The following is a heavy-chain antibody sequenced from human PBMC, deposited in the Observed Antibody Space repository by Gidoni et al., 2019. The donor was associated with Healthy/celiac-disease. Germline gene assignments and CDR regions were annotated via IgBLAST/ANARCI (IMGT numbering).Heavy chain of an antibody. CDR1: GFTVSSNY. CDR2: IYSGGST. J-gene: IGHJ4*02. Sequence: EVQLVESGGGLIQPGGSLRLSCAASGFTVSSNYMSWVRQDPGKGLAWVSVIYSGGSTYYADSVKGRFTISRDNSKNTLYLQMNSLRAEDTAVYYCARQQRWAAAYYFDYWGQGTLVTVSS. CDR3: ARQQRWAAAYYFDY. D-gene: IGHD6-13*01. V-gene: IGHV3-53*01.